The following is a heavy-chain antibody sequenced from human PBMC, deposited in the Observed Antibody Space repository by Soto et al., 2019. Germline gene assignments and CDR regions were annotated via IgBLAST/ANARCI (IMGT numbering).Heavy chain of an antibody. CDR1: GGTFSSYA. CDR2: IIPIFGTA. D-gene: IGHD3-3*01. CDR3: ARGSYYFWSGIHYYYYYGMDV. V-gene: IGHV1-69*06. J-gene: IGHJ6*02. Sequence: GASVKVSCKASGGTFSSYAISWVRQAPGQGLEWMGGIIPIFGTANYAQKFQGRVTITADKSTSTAYMELSSLRSEDTAVYYCARGSYYFWSGIHYYYYYGMDVWGQGTTVTVSS.